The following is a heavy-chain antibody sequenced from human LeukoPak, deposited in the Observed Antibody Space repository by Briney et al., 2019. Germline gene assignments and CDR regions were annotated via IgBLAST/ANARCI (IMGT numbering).Heavy chain of an antibody. CDR1: GGSISSYY. Sequence: SETLSLTCTVSGGSISSYYWSWIRQPPGKGLEWIGYIYYSGSTNYNPSLKSRVTISVDTSKNRFSLKLSSVTAADTAVYYCARDVDGYNFFDYWGQGTLVTVSS. CDR2: IYYSGST. CDR3: ARDVDGYNFFDY. J-gene: IGHJ4*02. D-gene: IGHD5-24*01. V-gene: IGHV4-59*01.